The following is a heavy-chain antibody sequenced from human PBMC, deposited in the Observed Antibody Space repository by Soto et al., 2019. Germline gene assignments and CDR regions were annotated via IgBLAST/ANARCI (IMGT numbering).Heavy chain of an antibody. J-gene: IGHJ5*02. CDR1: GGYISSGGYY. Sequence: QVQLQESGPGLVKPSQTLSLTCTVSGGYISSGGYYWSWLRQHPGKVLEWIGYIFYSGTTYYNPAIKSRVTISVDTSKNQFSLKLSSVTAADTAVYYRARSVDPWGQGTLVTVSS. V-gene: IGHV4-31*03. CDR2: IFYSGTT. CDR3: ARSVDP.